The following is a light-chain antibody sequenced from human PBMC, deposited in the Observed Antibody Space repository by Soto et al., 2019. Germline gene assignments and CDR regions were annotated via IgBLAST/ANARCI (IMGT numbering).Light chain of an antibody. Sequence: SSELTQAPSVSVAPGQTARITCGGTNIGNKRVHWYQQKPGQAPVLVVYDDGDRPSGIPERFSGSNSGTTATLTVSRVEAGDEADYYCQVWDSSSDHYVFGNGTKVTVL. CDR1: NIGNKR. J-gene: IGLJ1*01. CDR2: DDG. V-gene: IGLV3-21*02. CDR3: QVWDSSSDHYV.